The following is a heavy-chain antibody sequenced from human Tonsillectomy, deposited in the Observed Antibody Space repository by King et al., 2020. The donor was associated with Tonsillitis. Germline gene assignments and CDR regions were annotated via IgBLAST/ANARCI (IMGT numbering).Heavy chain of an antibody. CDR1: GFSLSTTLVG. V-gene: IGHV2-5*02. CDR2: IYWDDDK. Sequence: ITLKESGPTLVKPTQTLTLTCSFSGFSLSTTLVGVAWIRQPPGKALEWLALIYWDDDKRYSPSLKTRLTITKDTSKNQVVLTMTNMAPVDTATYYCADARGGGNSPLFDYWGQGTLVTVSS. CDR3: ADARGGGNSPLFDY. D-gene: IGHD4-23*01. J-gene: IGHJ4*02.